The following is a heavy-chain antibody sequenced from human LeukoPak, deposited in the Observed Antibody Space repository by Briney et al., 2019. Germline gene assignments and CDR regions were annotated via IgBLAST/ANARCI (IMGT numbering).Heavy chain of an antibody. CDR2: ISSSSLYI. V-gene: IGHV3-21*01. D-gene: IGHD3-10*01. CDR3: AREEARGGPFDY. Sequence: PGGSLRLSCAASGFTFSSYSMNWVRQAPGKGLEWVSSISSSSLYIYYADSVKGRFTISRDNAKNSLYLQKNSLRAKDTAVYYCAREEARGGPFDYWGQGTLVTVSS. CDR1: GFTFSSYS. J-gene: IGHJ4*02.